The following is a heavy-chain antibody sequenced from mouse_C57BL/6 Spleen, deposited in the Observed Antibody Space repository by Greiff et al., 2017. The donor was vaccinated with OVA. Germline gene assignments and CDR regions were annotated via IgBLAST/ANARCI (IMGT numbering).Heavy chain of an antibody. D-gene: IGHD2-2*01. V-gene: IGHV1-80*01. Sequence: VQLQESGAELVKPGASVKISCKASGYAFSSYWMNWVKQRPGKGLEWIGQIYPGDGDTNYNGKFKGKATLTADKSSSTAYMQLSSLTSEDSAVYCWARGGGLRRRGFAYWGQGTLVTVSA. CDR3: ARGGGLRRRGFAY. CDR1: GYAFSSYW. J-gene: IGHJ3*01. CDR2: IYPGDGDT.